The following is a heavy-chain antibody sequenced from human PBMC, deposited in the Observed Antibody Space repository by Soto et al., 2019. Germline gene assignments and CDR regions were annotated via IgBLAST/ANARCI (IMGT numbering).Heavy chain of an antibody. CDR1: GVCISSYY. J-gene: IGHJ6*03. V-gene: IGHV4-59*08. Sequence: SETLSLTCTVSGVCISSYYCNWIRQPPGKGLEWIGYIYYRGSSNYNPTHTSRVTTSVNTSKHHFSLKLSSVTAADTAVYYCARRNLVIAAAALYYYYRDVWGKGTTGTVSS. D-gene: IGHD6-13*01. CDR3: ARRNLVIAAAALYYYYRDV. CDR2: IYYRGSS.